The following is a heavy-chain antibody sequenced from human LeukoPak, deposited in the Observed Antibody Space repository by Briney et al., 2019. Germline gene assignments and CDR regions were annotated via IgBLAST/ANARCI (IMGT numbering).Heavy chain of an antibody. CDR2: INSDGTST. D-gene: IGHD3-10*01. Sequence: PGGSLRLSCAASGFTFSSLWMHWVRQGPGKGLVWVSRINSDGTSTNYADSVKGRFTISRDNAKNTLYLQMNSLRAEDTAVYYCTTGVITMVRGVIISFDYWGQGTLVTVSS. CDR1: GFTFSSLW. CDR3: TTGVITMVRGVIISFDY. V-gene: IGHV3-74*01. J-gene: IGHJ4*02.